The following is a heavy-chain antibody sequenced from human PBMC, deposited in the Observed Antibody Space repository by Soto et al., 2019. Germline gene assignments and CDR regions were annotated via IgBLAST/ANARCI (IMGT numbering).Heavy chain of an antibody. CDR1: GGSISSGGYY. V-gene: IGHV4-31*03. Sequence: RSETLSLTCTVSGGSISSGGYYWSWIRQHPGKGLEWIGYIYYSGSTYYNPSLKSRVTISVDTSKNQFSLKLSSVTAADTAVYYCARVGPWVPYYYDSSPYTFENWFDPWGQGTLVTVSS. CDR2: IYYSGST. J-gene: IGHJ5*02. CDR3: ARVGPWVPYYYDSSPYTFENWFDP. D-gene: IGHD3-22*01.